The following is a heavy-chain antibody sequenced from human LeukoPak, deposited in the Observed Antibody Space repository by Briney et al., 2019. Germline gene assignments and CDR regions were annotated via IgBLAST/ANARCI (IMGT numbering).Heavy chain of an antibody. D-gene: IGHD5-18*01. V-gene: IGHV4-38-2*02. CDR1: GYSISSGYY. CDR3: ARAEGGYSYGGDFDY. Sequence: SETLSLTCTVSGYSISSGYYWGGIRQPPGKGREWMGSIYHSGSTYYNPSLKSRVTISVDTSKNQFSLKLSSVTAADTAVYYCARAEGGYSYGGDFDYWGQETLVTVSS. CDR2: IYHSGST. J-gene: IGHJ4*02.